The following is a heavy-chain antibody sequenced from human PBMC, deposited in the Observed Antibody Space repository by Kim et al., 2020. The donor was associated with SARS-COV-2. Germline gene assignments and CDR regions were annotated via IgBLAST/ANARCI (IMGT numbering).Heavy chain of an antibody. V-gene: IGHV1-3*01. CDR3: ARGPNTAMVNDAFDI. Sequence: ASVKVSCKASGYTFTSYAMHWVRQAPGQRLEWMGWINAGNGNTKYSQKFQGRVTITRDTSASTAYMELSSLRSEDTAVYYCARGPNTAMVNDAFDIWGQGTMVTVSS. D-gene: IGHD5-18*01. CDR2: INAGNGNT. J-gene: IGHJ3*02. CDR1: GYTFTSYA.